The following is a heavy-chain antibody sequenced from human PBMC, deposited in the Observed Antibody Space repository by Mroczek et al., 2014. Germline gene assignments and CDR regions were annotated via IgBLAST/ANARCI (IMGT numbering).Heavy chain of an antibody. CDR2: INPNSGGT. V-gene: IGHV1-2*02. CDR1: GYTFTGYY. CDR3: AFSSYVDTAMVTTNAFDI. Sequence: VQLVESGAEVKKPGASVKVSCKASGYTFTGYYMHWVRQAPGQGLEWMGWINPNSGGTNYAQKFQGRVTMTRDTSISTAYMELSRLRSDDTAVYYCAFSSYVDTAMVTTNAFDIWGQGTMVTVSS. D-gene: IGHD5-18*01. J-gene: IGHJ3*02.